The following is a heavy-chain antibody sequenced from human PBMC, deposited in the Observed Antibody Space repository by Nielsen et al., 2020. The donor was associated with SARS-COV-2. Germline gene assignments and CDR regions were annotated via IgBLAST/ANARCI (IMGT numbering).Heavy chain of an antibody. V-gene: IGHV4-31*03. CDR3: ARECSSTSCYGYYFDY. Sequence: SETLSLTCTVSGCSISSGGYYWSWIRQHPGKGLEWIGYIYYSGSTYYNPSLKSRVTISVDTSKNQFSLKLSSVTAADTAVYYCARECSSTSCYGYYFDYWGQGTLVTVSS. J-gene: IGHJ4*02. CDR2: IYYSGST. D-gene: IGHD2-2*01. CDR1: GCSISSGGYY.